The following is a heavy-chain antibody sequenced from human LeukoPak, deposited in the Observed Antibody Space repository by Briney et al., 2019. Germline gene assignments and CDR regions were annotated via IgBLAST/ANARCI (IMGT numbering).Heavy chain of an antibody. Sequence: GESLRLSCAASGFTFSSYAVKWVRQAPGKGLEWVSAISRTSGYIYYSDSVKGRFTISRDNAKNSVSLQIDSLRAEDTAVYYCARDERRYCSDSSCYPGDYWGQGTLVTVSS. CDR2: ISRTSGYI. D-gene: IGHD2-2*01. CDR1: GFTFSSYA. CDR3: ARDERRYCSDSSCYPGDY. J-gene: IGHJ4*02. V-gene: IGHV3-21*01.